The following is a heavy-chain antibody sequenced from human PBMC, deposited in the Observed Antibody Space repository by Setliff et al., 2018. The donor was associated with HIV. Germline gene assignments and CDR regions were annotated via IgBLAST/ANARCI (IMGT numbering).Heavy chain of an antibody. CDR3: ARLPSYYYYYYMDV. CDR2: ITYSGSA. J-gene: IGHJ6*03. Sequence: LSLTCTVSGGSVSNYYWNWIRQPPGKGLEWIGYITYSGSAYYNPSLKSRVTISIDTSNNQISLRLSSVTSADTAVYYCARLPSYYYYYYMDVWGKGTTVTVSS. CDR1: GGSVSNYY. V-gene: IGHV4-59*08.